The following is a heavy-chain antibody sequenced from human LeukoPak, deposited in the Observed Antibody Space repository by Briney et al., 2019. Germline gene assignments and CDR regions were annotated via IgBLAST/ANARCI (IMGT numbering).Heavy chain of an antibody. D-gene: IGHD6-13*01. V-gene: IGHV3-9*03. Sequence: GGSLRLSCAASGFTFGDYAMRWVRQTPGKGLEWVSGISWNGGRIGYADSVEGRFTIPRDNAKNSLYLQMNSLRVEDMAFYYCAKDEYSSPHGAFDIWGQGTMVTVSS. CDR1: GFTFGDYA. J-gene: IGHJ3*02. CDR3: AKDEYSSPHGAFDI. CDR2: ISWNGGRI.